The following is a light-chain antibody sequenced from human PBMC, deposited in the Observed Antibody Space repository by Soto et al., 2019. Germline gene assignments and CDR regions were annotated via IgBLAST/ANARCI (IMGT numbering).Light chain of an antibody. Sequence: QSALTQPASVSGSPGQSITISCTGTSSDVGGYTYVSWYQQHPGKAPKLVISDVSKRPSGVSDRFSGSKSGNTASLTISGLQAEDEADYYCSSYTTSSTLVFGTGTKLTVL. CDR2: DVS. J-gene: IGLJ1*01. CDR3: SSYTTSSTLV. CDR1: SSDVGGYTY. V-gene: IGLV2-14*01.